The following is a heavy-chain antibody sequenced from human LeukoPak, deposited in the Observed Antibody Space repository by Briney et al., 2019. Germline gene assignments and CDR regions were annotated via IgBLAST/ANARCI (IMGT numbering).Heavy chain of an antibody. J-gene: IGHJ4*02. CDR2: ISSSGSTI. D-gene: IGHD6-19*01. CDR1: GFTFSSYE. V-gene: IGHV3-48*03. CDR3: RGSSGWPSNLDY. Sequence: GGSLRLSCAASGFTFSSYEMNWVRQAPGKGLEWVSYISSSGSTIYYADSVKGRFTISRDNAKNSLYLQMSSLRAEDTAVYYCRGSSGWPSNLDYWGQGTLVTVSS.